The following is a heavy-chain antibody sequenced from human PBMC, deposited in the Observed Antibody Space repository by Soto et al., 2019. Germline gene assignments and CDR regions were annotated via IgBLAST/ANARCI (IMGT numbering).Heavy chain of an antibody. D-gene: IGHD6-6*01. CDR1: GFTFSSYA. CDR3: ASQYSSSPRFDY. Sequence: EVQLLESGGGLVQPGGSLRLSCAAPGFTFSSYAMGWVRQAPGKGLEWVSGISDSGGTTHYADSVKGRFTISRDNSRNTLYLQMNSLRAEDTAVYYCASQYSSSPRFDYWGQGTLVTVSS. V-gene: IGHV3-23*01. CDR2: ISDSGGTT. J-gene: IGHJ4*02.